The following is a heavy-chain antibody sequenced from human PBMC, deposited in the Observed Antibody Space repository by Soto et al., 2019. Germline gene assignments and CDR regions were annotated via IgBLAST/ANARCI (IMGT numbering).Heavy chain of an antibody. CDR2: IYYSWST. CDR1: GGSISSGGYY. J-gene: IGHJ5*02. V-gene: IGHV4-31*03. CDR3: ARERKFLWFDP. Sequence: QVQLQESGPGLVKPSQTLSLTCTVSGGSISSGGYYWSWIRQHPGKGLEWIGYIYYSWSTYYNPSLKRRVTISVDTSKNQFSLKLSSVTAADTAVYYCARERKFLWFDPWGQGTLVTVSS.